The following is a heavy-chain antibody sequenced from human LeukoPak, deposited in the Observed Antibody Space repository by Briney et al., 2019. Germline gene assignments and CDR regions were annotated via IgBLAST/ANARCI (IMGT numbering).Heavy chain of an antibody. V-gene: IGHV4-39*07. D-gene: IGHD3-10*01. J-gene: IGHJ4*02. Sequence: PSETLSLTCTVSGGSISSSSYYWGWIRQPPGKGLEWIGSIYYSGSTYYNPSLKSRVTISVDTSKNQFSLKLSSVTAADTAVYYCARGLFLYGSGSYSYYFDYWGQGTLVTVSS. CDR2: IYYSGST. CDR3: ARGLFLYGSGSYSYYFDY. CDR1: GGSISSSSYY.